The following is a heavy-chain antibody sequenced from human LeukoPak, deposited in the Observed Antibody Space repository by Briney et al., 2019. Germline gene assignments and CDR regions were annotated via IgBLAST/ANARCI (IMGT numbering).Heavy chain of an antibody. D-gene: IGHD1-26*01. Sequence: GGSLRLSCVASGFTFSNYWMSWVRQAPGKGLEWVANIKQDGSAKYYVDSVKGRFTISRDNSKNTLYLQMNSMRTEDAAVYYCAKTTIVGVTVDPFDIWGQGTMVTVSS. CDR1: GFTFSNYW. CDR3: AKTTIVGVTVDPFDI. CDR2: IKQDGSAK. J-gene: IGHJ3*02. V-gene: IGHV3-7*01.